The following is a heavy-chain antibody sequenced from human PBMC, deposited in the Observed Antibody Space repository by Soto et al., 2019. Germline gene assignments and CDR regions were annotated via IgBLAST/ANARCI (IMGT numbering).Heavy chain of an antibody. CDR2: IIPIFGTA. CDR3: AREGGNTFPNYFDY. V-gene: IGHV1-69*12. D-gene: IGHD3-16*01. J-gene: IGHJ4*02. CDR1: GDTFSTYG. Sequence: QVQLVQSGAEVKKPGSSVKVSCKTSGDTFSTYGINWVRQAPGQGLEWMGWIIPIFGTANYAPKFQGRVTITADESTSTAYMELSSPRYEDTAVYYCAREGGNTFPNYFDYWGRGTLVTVSS.